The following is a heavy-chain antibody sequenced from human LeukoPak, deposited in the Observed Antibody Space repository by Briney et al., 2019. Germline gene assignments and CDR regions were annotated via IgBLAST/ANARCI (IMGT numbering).Heavy chain of an antibody. CDR3: ARGPSDYVWGSYQDY. Sequence: ASVKVSCKASGYTFTSYYMHWVRQAPGQGLEWMGIINPSGGSTSYAQKFQGRVTMTRDTSSSTVYMELSSLRSEDTAVYYCARGPSDYVWGSYQDYWGQGTLVTASS. CDR2: INPSGGST. CDR1: GYTFTSYY. D-gene: IGHD3-16*02. V-gene: IGHV1-46*01. J-gene: IGHJ4*02.